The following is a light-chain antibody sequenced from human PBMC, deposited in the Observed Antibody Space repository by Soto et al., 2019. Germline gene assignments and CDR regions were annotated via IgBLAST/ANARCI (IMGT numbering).Light chain of an antibody. CDR1: QSVGTY. CDR2: EAA. V-gene: IGKV3-11*01. CDR3: QQRYNWPNT. J-gene: IGKJ2*01. Sequence: EIVLTQSPATLSLSPGERATLSCRASQSVGTYLAWYQHSPGQAPRLLIYEAANRATGIPASFSGSGSGTDFTLTISSPEPEDFAVYYCQQRYNWPNTFGQGTKLEIK.